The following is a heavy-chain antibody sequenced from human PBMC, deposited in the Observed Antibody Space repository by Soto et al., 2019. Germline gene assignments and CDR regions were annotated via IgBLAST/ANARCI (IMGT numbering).Heavy chain of an antibody. D-gene: IGHD2-15*01. J-gene: IGHJ6*03. CDR2: INSDGSST. CDR1: GFTFSSYW. V-gene: IGHV3-74*01. CDR3: AYCSGGRCYSYYSYMDV. Sequence: GGSLRLSCVASGFTFSSYWMHWVRQAPGKGLVWVSRINSDGSSTNYADSVKGRFTISRDNAKNSLYLQMNNLRAEDTAVYYCAYCSGGRCYSYYSYMDVWGKGTTVTVSS.